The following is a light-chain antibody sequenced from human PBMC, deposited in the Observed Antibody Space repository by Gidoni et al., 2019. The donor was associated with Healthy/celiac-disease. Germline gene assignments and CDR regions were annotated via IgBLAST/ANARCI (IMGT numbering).Light chain of an antibody. Sequence: DIVMTQPPLSSPVTPGQPASSACRSSQRLVHSDGNTYLKWLQQRPGQPPRLLISKISNRFSGVPDRFSGSGAGTDFTLKISRVEAEDVGVYYCMQATQFPPYTFGQGTKLEIK. J-gene: IGKJ2*01. CDR1: QRLVHSDGNTY. CDR3: MQATQFPPYT. CDR2: KIS. V-gene: IGKV2-24*01.